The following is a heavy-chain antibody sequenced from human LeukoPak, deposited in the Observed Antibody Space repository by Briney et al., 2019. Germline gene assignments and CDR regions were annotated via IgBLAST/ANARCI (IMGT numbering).Heavy chain of an antibody. D-gene: IGHD4-23*01. CDR2: ITGNSASR. V-gene: IGHV1-46*01. J-gene: IGHJ5*02. CDR1: GYTFTTSH. Sequence: GASVKVSCKASGYTFTTSHMHWVRQAPGQGLEWMGTITGNSASRSFAQKFQGRLTMTRDMSTSTVYMELSGLTSEDTAVYYCARDNSFENFDPWGQGTLVTVSS. CDR3: ARDNSFENFDP.